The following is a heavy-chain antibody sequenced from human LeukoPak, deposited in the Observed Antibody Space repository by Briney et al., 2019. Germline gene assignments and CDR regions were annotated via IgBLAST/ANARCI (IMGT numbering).Heavy chain of an antibody. D-gene: IGHD3-16*02. V-gene: IGHV3-48*03. J-gene: IGHJ4*02. CDR3: ARDLRGNDYDWGSYRYIDY. Sequence: PGGSLRLSCAASGFTFSSYEMNWVRQAPGKGLEWVSYISSSGSTIYYADSVKGRFTISRDNAKNSLYLQMNSLRAEDTAVYYYARDLRGNDYDWGSYRYIDYWGQGTLVTDSS. CDR2: ISSSGSTI. CDR1: GFTFSSYE.